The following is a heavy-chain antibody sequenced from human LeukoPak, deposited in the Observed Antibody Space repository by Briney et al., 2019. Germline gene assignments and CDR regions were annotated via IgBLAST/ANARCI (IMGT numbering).Heavy chain of an antibody. J-gene: IGHJ4*02. CDR3: ARDRLERRRGSFDY. D-gene: IGHD1-1*01. V-gene: IGHV3-21*01. CDR1: GFTFSSYS. CDR2: ISSSSSYI. Sequence: GGSLRLSCAASGFTFSSYSMNWVRQAPGKGLEWVSSISSSSSYIYYADSVKGRFTISRDNAKNSLYLQMNSLRAEDTAVYYCARDRLERRRGSFDYWGQGTLVTVSS.